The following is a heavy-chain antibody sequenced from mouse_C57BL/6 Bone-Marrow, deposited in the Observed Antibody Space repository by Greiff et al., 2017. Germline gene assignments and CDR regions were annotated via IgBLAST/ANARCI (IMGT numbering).Heavy chain of an antibody. CDR2: IYPRSGNT. CDR3: ARSGMIEGAWVAY. Sequence: QVQLKESGAELARPGASVKLSCKASGYTFTSYGISWVKQRTGQGLEWIGEIYPRSGNTYYNEKFKGKATLTADTSSSTAYMELRSLTSEDSAVYFCARSGMIEGAWVAYWGQGTLVTVSA. V-gene: IGHV1-81*01. CDR1: GYTFTSYG. J-gene: IGHJ3*01. D-gene: IGHD2-3*01.